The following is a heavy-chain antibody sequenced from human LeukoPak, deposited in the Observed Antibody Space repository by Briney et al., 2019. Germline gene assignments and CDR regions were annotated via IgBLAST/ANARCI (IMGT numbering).Heavy chain of an antibody. D-gene: IGHD3-22*01. CDR1: GYTFTGYY. J-gene: IGHJ4*02. V-gene: IGHV1-2*02. CDR3: ARTSMIVVVSPFDY. Sequence: ASVKVSCKASGYTFTGYYMHWVRQAPGQGLDWMGWINPNSGGTNYAQKFQGRVTMTRDTSISTAYMELSRLRSDDTAVYYCARTSMIVVVSPFDYWGQGTLVTVSS. CDR2: INPNSGGT.